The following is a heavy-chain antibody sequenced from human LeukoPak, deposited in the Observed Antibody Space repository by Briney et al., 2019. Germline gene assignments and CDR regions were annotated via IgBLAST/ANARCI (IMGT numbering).Heavy chain of an antibody. D-gene: IGHD3-9*01. V-gene: IGHV3-7*01. CDR3: ARDGDSLRYFGLSLNDAFDF. CDR1: GFTFSSYW. Sequence: GGSLRLSCAASGFTFSSYWMSWVRQAPGKGLEWVANIKQDGSEKYYVDSVKGRFAISRDNSKNTLSLQLNRLRPEDTALYYCARDGDSLRYFGLSLNDAFDFWGQGKMVTVSS. CDR2: IKQDGSEK. J-gene: IGHJ3*01.